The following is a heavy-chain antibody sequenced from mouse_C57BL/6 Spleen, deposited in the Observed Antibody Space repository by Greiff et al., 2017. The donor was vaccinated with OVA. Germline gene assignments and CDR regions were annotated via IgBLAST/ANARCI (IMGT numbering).Heavy chain of an antibody. J-gene: IGHJ1*03. CDR3: TRKDTTVVYWYFDV. CDR2: IDPETGGT. CDR1: GYTFTDYE. D-gene: IGHD1-1*01. V-gene: IGHV1-15*01. Sequence: QVQLKESGAELVRPGASVTLSCKASGYTFTDYEMHWVKQTPVHGLEWIGAIDPETGGTAYNQKFKGKAILTADKSSSTAYMELRSLTSEDSAVYYCTRKDTTVVYWYFDVWGTGTTVTVSS.